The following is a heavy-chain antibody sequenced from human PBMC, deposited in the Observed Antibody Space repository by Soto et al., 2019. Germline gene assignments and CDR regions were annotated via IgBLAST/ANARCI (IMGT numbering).Heavy chain of an antibody. CDR2: IGTASDT. V-gene: IGHV3-13*01. Sequence: GGSLRLSCAASGFTFSSYDMHWVRQATGKGLEWVSAIGTASDTYYPGSVKGRFTISRENAKNSLYLQMNSLRAEDTAVYYCARMPTGTTGYYYGMDVWGQGTTVTVSS. CDR1: GFTFSSYD. J-gene: IGHJ6*02. D-gene: IGHD1-7*01. CDR3: ARMPTGTTGYYYGMDV.